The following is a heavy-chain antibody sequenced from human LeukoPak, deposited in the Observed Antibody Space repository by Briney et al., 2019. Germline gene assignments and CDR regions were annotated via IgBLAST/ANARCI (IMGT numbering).Heavy chain of an antibody. CDR3: ARHRNYYGSGSPNYYFDY. J-gene: IGHJ4*02. CDR1: GGSISSYY. CDR2: IYYSGST. D-gene: IGHD3-10*01. V-gene: IGHV4-59*08. Sequence: SETLSLTCTVSGGSISSYYWSWIRQPPGKGLEWIGYIYYSGSTNYNPSLKSRVTISVDTSKNQFSLKLSSVTAADTAVYYCARHRNYYGSGSPNYYFDYWGQGTLVTVSS.